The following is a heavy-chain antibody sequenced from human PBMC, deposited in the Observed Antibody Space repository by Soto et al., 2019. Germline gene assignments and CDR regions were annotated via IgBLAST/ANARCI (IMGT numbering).Heavy chain of an antibody. J-gene: IGHJ3*02. CDR3: AREKWNRWSGYQAAFDI. CDR2: IIHISNTA. D-gene: IGHD3-3*01. CDR1: GGSVNDLV. V-gene: IGHV1-69*01. Sequence: QEQLEQSGTEVKKPGSSVKVSCKASGGSVNDLVIRWVRQAPGQGLEWMGGIIHISNTANYEHKLQGRVTITADGVRTTAFMALSSLRSDDTPVYYYAREKWNRWSGYQAAFDIWGQGTMVTVSS.